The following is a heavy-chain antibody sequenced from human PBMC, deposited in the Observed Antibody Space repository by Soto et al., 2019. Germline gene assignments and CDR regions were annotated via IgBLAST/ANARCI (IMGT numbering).Heavy chain of an antibody. CDR1: GGSISSGGYY. CDR3: ARGGSRSHYGMDV. D-gene: IGHD3-16*01. J-gene: IGHJ6*02. CDR2: IYYSGST. V-gene: IGHV4-31*03. Sequence: SETLSLTCTVSGGSISSGGYYWSWIRQHPGKGLEWIGYIYYSGSTYYNPSLKSRVAISVDTSKNQFSLKLSSVTAADTAMYYCARGGSRSHYGMDVWGQGTTVTVSS.